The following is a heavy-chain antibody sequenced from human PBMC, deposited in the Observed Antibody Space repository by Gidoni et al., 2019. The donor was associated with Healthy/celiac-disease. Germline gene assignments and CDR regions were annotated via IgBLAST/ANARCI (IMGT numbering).Heavy chain of an antibody. CDR1: GFTFSSYA. CDR2: ISGSGGST. Sequence: EVQLLESGGGLVQPGGSLRLSCAASGFTFSSYAMSWVRQAPGTGLEWVPAISGSGGSTYYANSVKGRFTNSRDNSKNKLYLQMNSLRAEDTAVYYCAGYGDYVFIYNYWGQGTLVTVSS. J-gene: IGHJ4*02. CDR3: AGYGDYVFIYNY. V-gene: IGHV3-23*01. D-gene: IGHD4-17*01.